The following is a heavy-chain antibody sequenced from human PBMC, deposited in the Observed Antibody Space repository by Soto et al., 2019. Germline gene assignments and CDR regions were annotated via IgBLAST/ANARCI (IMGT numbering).Heavy chain of an antibody. CDR3: AGTTSHQWYYMDV. Sequence: QVQLQVSGPGLVKPSQTLSLTCAISGDSVSSNSAAWNWIRLSPSRGLEWLAGTYYWSRLYNDYAVSVRSRLTVTPDTPKTHFSLQLTSVTPEDTAVYYCAGTTSHQWYYMDVWGKGTTVTVSS. CDR2: TYYWSRLYN. D-gene: IGHD1-7*01. CDR1: GDSVSSNSAA. J-gene: IGHJ6*03. V-gene: IGHV6-1*01.